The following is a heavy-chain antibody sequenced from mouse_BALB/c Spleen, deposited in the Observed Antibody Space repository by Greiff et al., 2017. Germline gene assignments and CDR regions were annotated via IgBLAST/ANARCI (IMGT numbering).Heavy chain of an antibody. CDR2: INSNGGST. V-gene: IGHV5-6-3*01. J-gene: IGHJ2*01. CDR1: GFTFSSYG. Sequence: EVMLVESGGGLVQPGGSLKLSCAASGFTFSSYGMSWVRQTPDKRLELVATINSNGGSTYYPDSVKGRFTISRDNAKNTLYLQMSSLKSEDTAMYYCARVDYSYWGQGTTLTVSS. D-gene: IGHD2-13*01. CDR3: ARVDYSY.